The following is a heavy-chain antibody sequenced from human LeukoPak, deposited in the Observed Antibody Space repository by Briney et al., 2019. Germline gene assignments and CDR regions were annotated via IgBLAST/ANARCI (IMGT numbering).Heavy chain of an antibody. CDR3: ARESIAARRAFDY. CDR1: GFTFSSYS. D-gene: IGHD6-6*01. CDR2: ISSSSSYI. V-gene: IGHV3-21*01. Sequence: GGSLRLSCAASGFTFSSYSMNWVRQAPGKGLEWVSSISSSSSYIYYADSVKGRFTISRDNAKNSLYLQMNSLRAEDTAVYYCARESIAARRAFDYWGQGTLVTVSS. J-gene: IGHJ4*02.